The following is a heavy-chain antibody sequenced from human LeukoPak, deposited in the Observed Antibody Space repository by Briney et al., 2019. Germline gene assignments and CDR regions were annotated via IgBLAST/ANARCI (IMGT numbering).Heavy chain of an antibody. D-gene: IGHD2-2*01. Sequence: GGSLRLSCAASGFTFSSYAMSWVRQAPGKGLEWVAVISYDGSNKYYADSVKGRFTISRDNSKNTLYLQMNSLRAEDTAVYYCARAEVPWTFGDAFDIWGQGTMVTVSS. J-gene: IGHJ3*02. V-gene: IGHV3-30-3*01. CDR3: ARAEVPWTFGDAFDI. CDR1: GFTFSSYA. CDR2: ISYDGSNK.